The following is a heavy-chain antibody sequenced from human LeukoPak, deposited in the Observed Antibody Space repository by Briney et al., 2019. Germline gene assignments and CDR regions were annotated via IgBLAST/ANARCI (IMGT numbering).Heavy chain of an antibody. CDR1: GFTFSSYA. CDR3: AKDPYCSSTSCYEYYFDY. Sequence: GGSLRLSCAASGFTFSSYAMSWVRQAPGKGLEWVSAISGSGGSTYYADSVKGRFTISRDNSKNTLYLQMNSLRAEDTAVYYCAKDPYCSSTSCYEYYFDYWGQGTLVTVYS. J-gene: IGHJ4*02. CDR2: ISGSGGST. D-gene: IGHD2-2*01. V-gene: IGHV3-23*01.